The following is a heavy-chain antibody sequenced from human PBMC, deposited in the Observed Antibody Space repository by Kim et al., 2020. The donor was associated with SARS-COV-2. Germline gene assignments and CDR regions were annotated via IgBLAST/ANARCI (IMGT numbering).Heavy chain of an antibody. CDR2: INAGNGNT. CDR1: GYTFTNYA. D-gene: IGHD3-16*01. CDR3: VRDRGWGENY. Sequence: ASVKVSCKASGYTFTNYAMHWVRQAPGQRLEWMGWINAGNGNTKYSQKFQDRVTITRDTSASTAYMELSSLRYEDTAVYYCVRDRGWGENYWGQGTLVTISS. J-gene: IGHJ4*02. V-gene: IGHV1-3*01.